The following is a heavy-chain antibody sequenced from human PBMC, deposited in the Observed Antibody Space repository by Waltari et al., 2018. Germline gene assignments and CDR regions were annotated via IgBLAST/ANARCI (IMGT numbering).Heavy chain of an antibody. CDR1: GFTFSSYA. Sequence: EVQLLESGGGLVQPGGSLRLSCAASGFTFSSYAMSWVRQAPGKGLEWSSAISGSGGSTYYADSVKGRFTISRDNSKTTLYLQMNSLRAEDTAVYYCAKRPVWGSYRHDYWGQGTLVTVSS. D-gene: IGHD3-16*02. V-gene: IGHV3-23*01. J-gene: IGHJ4*02. CDR2: ISGSGGST. CDR3: AKRPVWGSYRHDY.